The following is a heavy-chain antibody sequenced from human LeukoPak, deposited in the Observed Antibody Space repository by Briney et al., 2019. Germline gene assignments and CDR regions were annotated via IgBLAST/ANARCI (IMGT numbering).Heavy chain of an antibody. Sequence: GGSLRLSCAASGFILSNYWMTWVRQSPGKGLEWVANIKEDGSEKYYVDSVKGRFTISRDNAKNSLYLQMNSLRAEDTAVYYCARELYCSGGTCYGPHYFDHWGQGTLVTVSS. CDR3: ARELYCSGGTCYGPHYFDH. V-gene: IGHV3-7*01. CDR1: GFILSNYW. J-gene: IGHJ4*02. CDR2: IKEDGSEK. D-gene: IGHD2-15*01.